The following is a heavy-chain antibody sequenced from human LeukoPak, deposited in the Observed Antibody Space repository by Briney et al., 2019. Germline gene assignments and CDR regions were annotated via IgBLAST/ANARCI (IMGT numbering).Heavy chain of an antibody. V-gene: IGHV3-7*01. CDR2: IKQDGSEK. CDR3: ARHYRSAWYTRWSDY. Sequence: GGSLRLSCAASGFTFSSYWMSWVRQAPGKGLEWVANIKQDGSEKYYVDSVKGRFTISRDNAKNTLYLQMNSLGAEDTAVYFCARHYRSAWYTRWSDYWGQGTLVTVSS. J-gene: IGHJ4*02. CDR1: GFTFSSYW. D-gene: IGHD6-13*01.